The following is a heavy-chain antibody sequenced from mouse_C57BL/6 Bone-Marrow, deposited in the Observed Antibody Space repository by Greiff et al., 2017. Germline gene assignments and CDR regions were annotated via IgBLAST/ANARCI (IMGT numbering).Heavy chain of an antibody. D-gene: IGHD2-4*01. CDR2: ISSGSSTI. CDR3: ARDYDYDVDYFDY. Sequence: EVKLVESGGGLVKPGGSLKLSCAASGFTFSNYGMHWVRQAPEKGLEWVAYISSGSSTIYYAETVKGLFTISRDNAKNTLFLQMTGLRSEDTAMYYCARDYDYDVDYFDYWGQGTTLTVSS. V-gene: IGHV5-17*01. CDR1: GFTFSNYG. J-gene: IGHJ2*01.